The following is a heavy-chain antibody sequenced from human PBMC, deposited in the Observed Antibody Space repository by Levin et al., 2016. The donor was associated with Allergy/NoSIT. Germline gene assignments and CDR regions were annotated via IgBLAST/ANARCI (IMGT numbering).Heavy chain of an antibody. J-gene: IGHJ4*02. Sequence: WIRQPPGKDLEWLGYIYYDGNSRYNPSLKSRVTTSLDRSKNQFSLSLTSVTAADTAVYYCVRLNKVRSAAGDDSWGQGILVTVSS. V-gene: IGHV4-30-4*01. CDR2: IYYDGNS. CDR3: VRLNKVRSAAGDDS. D-gene: IGHD3-10*01.